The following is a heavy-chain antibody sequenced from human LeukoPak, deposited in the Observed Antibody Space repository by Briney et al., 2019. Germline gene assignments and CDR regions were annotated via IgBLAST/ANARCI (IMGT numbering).Heavy chain of an antibody. CDR2: ISGSGGGT. D-gene: IGHD1-1*01. Sequence: GGSLRLSCAVSGITLSNYGMSWVRQAPGKGLEWVADISGSGGGTNYADSVKGRFTISRDNPRNTLYLQMNSLRAEDTAVYYCARSGPRETPTGYWGQGTLVTVSS. J-gene: IGHJ4*02. CDR3: ARSGPRETPTGY. CDR1: GITLSNYG. V-gene: IGHV3-23*01.